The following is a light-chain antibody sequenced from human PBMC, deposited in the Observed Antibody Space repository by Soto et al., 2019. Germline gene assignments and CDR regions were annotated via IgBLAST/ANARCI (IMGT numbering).Light chain of an antibody. CDR2: GVS. Sequence: EVVLTQSPGTLSLSPGETATLSCRASQSVSGTFLAWYQQKPGRAPKFLMYGVSIRATGTPDRFSGSGSGTDFTLTISRLEPEDFALYYCQQFGGSSYTFGQGTKLEMK. CDR1: QSVSGTF. J-gene: IGKJ2*01. V-gene: IGKV3-20*01. CDR3: QQFGGSSYT.